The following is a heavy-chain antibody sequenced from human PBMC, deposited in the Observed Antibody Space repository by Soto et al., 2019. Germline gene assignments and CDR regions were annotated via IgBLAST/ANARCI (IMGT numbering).Heavy chain of an antibody. CDR1: GYTFTGYY. V-gene: IGHV1-2*04. CDR2: INPNSGGT. J-gene: IGHJ3*02. Sequence: QVQLVQSGAEVKKPGASVKVSCKASGYTFTGYYMHWVRQAPGQGLEWMVWINPNSGGTNYAQKLQGWVTMTRDTSISTAYMELSRLRSDDTAVYYCASGAVWMAFDIWGQGTMVTVSS. CDR3: ASGAVWMAFDI. D-gene: IGHD6-19*01.